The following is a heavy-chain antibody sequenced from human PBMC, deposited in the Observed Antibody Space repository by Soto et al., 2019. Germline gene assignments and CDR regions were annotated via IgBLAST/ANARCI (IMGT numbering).Heavy chain of an antibody. Sequence: SETLSLTCEVSGGSLLPYYWSWIRQATGKRLEWIGYISHSGEAYYNPSLRSRVTISLDTSEKRFSLELSSVTAEDTAVYYCAKDPSIEEYPNWFDPWGQGTLVTVSS. CDR3: AKDPSIEEYPNWFDP. D-gene: IGHD2-2*01. J-gene: IGHJ5*02. V-gene: IGHV4-59*12. CDR2: ISHSGEA. CDR1: GGSLLPYY.